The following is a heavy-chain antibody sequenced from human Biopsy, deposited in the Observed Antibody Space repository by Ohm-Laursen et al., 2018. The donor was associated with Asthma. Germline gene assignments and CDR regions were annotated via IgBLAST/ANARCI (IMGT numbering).Heavy chain of an antibody. Sequence: GTLSLTCIVSGVSIRSYYWTWIRQPPGKGLEWIGNIHYSGSTYSNPSLKSRVTISVDTSKKQISLRLSSVIAADTAVYYCAGFCSGGNCPDHWGQGTLVTVPS. J-gene: IGHJ1*01. D-gene: IGHD2-15*01. V-gene: IGHV4-59*01. CDR1: GVSIRSYY. CDR2: IHYSGST. CDR3: AGFCSGGNCPDH.